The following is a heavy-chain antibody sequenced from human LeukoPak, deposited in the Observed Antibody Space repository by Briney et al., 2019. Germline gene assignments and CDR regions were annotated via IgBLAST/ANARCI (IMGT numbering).Heavy chain of an antibody. Sequence: PSETLSLTCTVSGGSISSYYWSWIRQPPGKGLEWIGEINHSGSTNYNPSLKSRVTISVDTSKNQFSLKLSSVTAADTAVYYCASGRAVAGYNWFDPWGQGTLVTVSS. CDR1: GGSISSYY. CDR3: ASGRAVAGYNWFDP. V-gene: IGHV4-34*01. D-gene: IGHD6-19*01. CDR2: INHSGST. J-gene: IGHJ5*02.